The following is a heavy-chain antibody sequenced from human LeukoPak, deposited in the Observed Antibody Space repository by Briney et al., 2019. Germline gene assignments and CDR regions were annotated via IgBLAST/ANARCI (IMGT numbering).Heavy chain of an antibody. Sequence: GGSLRLSCAASGFTFSTYSMNWVRQAPGKGLEWISYISSSSGAIYYADSVKGRFTISRDNAKNSLYLQMTSLRAEDTAVYYCAKDLGVVINGLFDYWGQGTLVTVSS. CDR2: ISSSSGAI. V-gene: IGHV3-48*01. J-gene: IGHJ4*02. CDR3: AKDLGVVINGLFDY. D-gene: IGHD3-3*01. CDR1: GFTFSTYS.